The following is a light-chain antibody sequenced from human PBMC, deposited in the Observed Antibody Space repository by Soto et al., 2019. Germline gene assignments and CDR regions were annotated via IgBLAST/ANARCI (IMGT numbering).Light chain of an antibody. CDR1: SSDIGTYNF. CDR2: DVT. CDR3: CSYAGTYTLV. Sequence: QSALTQPRSVSGSPGQSVTFSCIGTSSDIGTYNFVSWYQQYPGKAPKLMIYDVTKRPSGVPHRFSGSKSGNTASLTISGLQAEDEADYYCCSYAGTYTLVFGGGTKVT. V-gene: IGLV2-11*01. J-gene: IGLJ3*02.